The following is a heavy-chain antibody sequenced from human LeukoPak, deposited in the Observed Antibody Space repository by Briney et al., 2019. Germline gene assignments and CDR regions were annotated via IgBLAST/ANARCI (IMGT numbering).Heavy chain of an antibody. Sequence: PGGSLRPSCAASGFTFRSHGMHWVRPAPGKGRVWVAFIRYDGSNKYYEDSVQGRFTISRDKSKSTLYVQMNSLRAEDTAVCFCAKDSGRLVLLWFGDNFDYWGQGTLVTVSS. D-gene: IGHD3-10*01. V-gene: IGHV3-30*02. CDR2: IRYDGSNK. CDR3: AKDSGRLVLLWFGDNFDY. CDR1: GFTFRSHG. J-gene: IGHJ4*02.